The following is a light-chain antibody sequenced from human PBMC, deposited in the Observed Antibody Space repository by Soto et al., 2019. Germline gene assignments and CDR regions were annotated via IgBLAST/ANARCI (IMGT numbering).Light chain of an antibody. CDR3: QAWDSGTVL. CDR1: TLGSKF. Sequence: SYELTQPPSVSVSPGQTANITCSGNTLGSKFVFWYQQKAGQSPMVVIYEDTKRPSGIPERFSGSNSGNTATLTISGTQAMDEADFYCQAWDSGTVLFGGGTKVTVL. CDR2: EDT. V-gene: IGLV3-1*01. J-gene: IGLJ2*01.